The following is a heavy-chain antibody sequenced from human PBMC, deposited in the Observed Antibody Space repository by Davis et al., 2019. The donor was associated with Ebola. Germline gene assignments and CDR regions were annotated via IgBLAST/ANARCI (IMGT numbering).Heavy chain of an antibody. V-gene: IGHV4-39*07. Sequence: MPSETLSLTCTVSGGSISSSSHYWGWIRLSPGKGLEWIGSIYYRGNTYTNPSLKSRVTMSVDTSKNQFSLKLSSVTAADTAVYYCARGNYGDYIVLYYYNMDVWGQGTTVTVSS. CDR1: GGSISSSSHY. J-gene: IGHJ6*02. CDR3: ARGNYGDYIVLYYYNMDV. D-gene: IGHD4-17*01. CDR2: IYYRGNT.